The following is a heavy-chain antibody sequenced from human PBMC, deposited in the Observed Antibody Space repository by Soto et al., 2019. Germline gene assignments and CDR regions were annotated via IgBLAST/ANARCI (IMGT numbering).Heavy chain of an antibody. Sequence: WASVKVSCKASGGTFSSYAISWVRQAPGQGLEWMGGIIPIFGTANYAQKFQGRVTITADESTSTAYMELRSLRSEDTAVYYCARTAYCGGDCYSVYFQHWGQGTLVTVSS. J-gene: IGHJ1*01. CDR1: GGTFSSYA. CDR2: IIPIFGTA. V-gene: IGHV1-69*13. CDR3: ARTAYCGGDCYSVYFQH. D-gene: IGHD2-21*02.